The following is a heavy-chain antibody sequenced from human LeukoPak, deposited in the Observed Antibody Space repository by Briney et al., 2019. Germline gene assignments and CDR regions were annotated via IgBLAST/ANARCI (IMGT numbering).Heavy chain of an antibody. V-gene: IGHV3-21*01. CDR3: ARDLSATPGAFDI. J-gene: IGHJ3*02. CDR2: ISSSSSYI. D-gene: IGHD3-10*01. CDR1: GFTFSNYS. Sequence: GGSLRLSCAASGFTFSNYSMNWVRQAPGKGLEWVSSISSSSSYIYYADSVKGRFTISRDNAKNSLYLQMNSLRAEDTAVYYCARDLSATPGAFDIWGQGTMVTVSS.